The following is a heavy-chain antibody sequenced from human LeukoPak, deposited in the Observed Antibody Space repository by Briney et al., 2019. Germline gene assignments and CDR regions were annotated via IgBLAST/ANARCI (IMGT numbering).Heavy chain of an antibody. CDR2: ISSSSSYI. Sequence: MPGGSLRLSCAASGFTFSSYSMNWVRQAPGKGLEWVSSISSSSSYIYYADSVKGRFTISRDNAKNSLYLQMNSLRAEDTAVYYCASHITMIVVVTGAEYFQHWGQGTLATVSS. D-gene: IGHD3-22*01. CDR3: ASHITMIVVVTGAEYFQH. V-gene: IGHV3-21*01. CDR1: GFTFSSYS. J-gene: IGHJ1*01.